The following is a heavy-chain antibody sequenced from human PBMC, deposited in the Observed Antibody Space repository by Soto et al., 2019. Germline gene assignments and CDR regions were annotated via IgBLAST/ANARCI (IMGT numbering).Heavy chain of an antibody. Sequence: SVKVYCKASGGTFSSYAISWVRQAPGQGLEWMGGIIPIFGTANYAQKFQGRATITADKSTSTAYMELSSLRSEDTAVYYCASLGATTVGTGSAFDIWGQGTMVTVSS. CDR2: IIPIFGTA. CDR3: ASLGATTVGTGSAFDI. CDR1: GGTFSSYA. J-gene: IGHJ3*02. D-gene: IGHD4-17*01. V-gene: IGHV1-69*06.